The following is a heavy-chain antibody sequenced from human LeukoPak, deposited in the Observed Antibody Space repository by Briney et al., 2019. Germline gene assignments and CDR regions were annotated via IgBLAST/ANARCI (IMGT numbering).Heavy chain of an antibody. CDR2: ISYDGRNK. J-gene: IGHJ5*02. Sequence: HPGKSLRLSCGASGFTFSRFGIHWVRQAPGKGLEWVSVISYDGRNKHYADSVKGRFTISRDNSKNTLYLQMNSLRAEDTAVYYCAKADGSWTYDPWGQGTLVTVSS. CDR1: GFTFSRFG. V-gene: IGHV3-30*04. CDR3: AKADGSWTYDP. D-gene: IGHD5-24*01.